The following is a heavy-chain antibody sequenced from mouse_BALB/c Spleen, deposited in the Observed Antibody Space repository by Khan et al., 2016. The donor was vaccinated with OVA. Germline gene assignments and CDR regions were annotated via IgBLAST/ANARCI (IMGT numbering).Heavy chain of an antibody. Sequence: QVQLKQSGAELVRPGTSVKVSCKAAGYAFTDYLIEWVKQRPGQGLEWIGVINPGSGGSHYNEKFMDRATLTADKSSSTAYMQLSSLTSDDSGVYFCSRSCYGVGAYWGPGTLVTVSA. CDR3: SRSCYGVGAY. V-gene: IGHV1-54*01. CDR1: GYAFTDYL. D-gene: IGHD1-2*01. J-gene: IGHJ3*01. CDR2: INPGSGGS.